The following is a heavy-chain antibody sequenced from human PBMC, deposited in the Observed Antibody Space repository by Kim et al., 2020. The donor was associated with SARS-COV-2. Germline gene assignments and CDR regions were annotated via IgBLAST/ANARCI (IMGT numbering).Heavy chain of an antibody. CDR1: GYSFSTYY. J-gene: IGHJ4*02. CDR2: ISPSGGST. D-gene: IGHD2-15*01. V-gene: IGHV1-46*01. Sequence: ASVKVSCKASGYSFSTYYMHWVRQAPGQGLEWMGLISPSGGSTTYAQKFQGRGTMTRDTSTTTDYMELNNSRSEDTAVYYCAKDGGSFSSDYWGQGTLVTVSS. CDR3: AKDGGSFSSDY.